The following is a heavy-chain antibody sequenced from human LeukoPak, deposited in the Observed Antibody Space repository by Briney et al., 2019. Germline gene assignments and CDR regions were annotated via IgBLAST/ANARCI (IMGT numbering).Heavy chain of an antibody. J-gene: IGHJ4*02. CDR1: GFTFSSYW. D-gene: IGHD3-3*01. Sequence: GGSLRLSCAASGFTFSSYWMHWVRQAPGKGLVWVSRISPDGSTTGHADSVKGRFTTSRDNAKNTLFLQMNSLRAEDTAVYYCTRDFDFSSAIWGQGTPVTVSS. CDR2: ISPDGSTT. V-gene: IGHV3-74*01. CDR3: TRDFDFSSAI.